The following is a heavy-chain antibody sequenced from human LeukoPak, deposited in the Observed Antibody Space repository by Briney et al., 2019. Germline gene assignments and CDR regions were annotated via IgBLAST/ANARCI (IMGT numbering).Heavy chain of an antibody. J-gene: IGHJ4*02. V-gene: IGHV3-21*01. CDR1: GFTFSSYS. D-gene: IGHD1-26*01. CDR3: ARDEEWEPKGFDY. Sequence: GGSLRLSYAASGFTFSSYSMNWVRQAPGKGLEWVSSISSSGSYIYYADSVKGRFTISRDNAKNSLYLQMNSLRAEDTAVYYCARDEEWEPKGFDYWGQGTLVTVSS. CDR2: ISSSGSYI.